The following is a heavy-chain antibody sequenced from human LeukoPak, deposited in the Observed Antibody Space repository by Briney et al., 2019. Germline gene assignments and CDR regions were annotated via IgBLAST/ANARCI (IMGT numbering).Heavy chain of an antibody. V-gene: IGHV3-13*01. Sequence: GGSLRLSCATSGFTFRNFDLHWVCQATGEGLEWVSAIGTAGDTYYPDSVKGRFTISRDNAKNSFYLQMNNLRVGDTAVYYCSRGGAPAGYAYDIWGHGTVVTVSS. D-gene: IGHD6-13*01. CDR1: GFTFRNFD. CDR3: SRGGAPAGYAYDI. J-gene: IGHJ3*02. CDR2: IGTAGDT.